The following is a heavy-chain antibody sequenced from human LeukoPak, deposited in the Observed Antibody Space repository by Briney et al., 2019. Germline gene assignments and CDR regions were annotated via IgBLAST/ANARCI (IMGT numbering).Heavy chain of an antibody. Sequence: ASVKVSCKASGYTFTGYYMHWVRQAPGQGLEWMGRINPNSGGTNYAQKFQGRVTMTRDTSISTAYMELSRLRPDDTAVYYCARDLVLESAPPDYWGQGTLVTVSS. J-gene: IGHJ4*02. CDR3: ARDLVLESAPPDY. CDR1: GYTFTGYY. D-gene: IGHD1-1*01. V-gene: IGHV1-2*06. CDR2: INPNSGGT.